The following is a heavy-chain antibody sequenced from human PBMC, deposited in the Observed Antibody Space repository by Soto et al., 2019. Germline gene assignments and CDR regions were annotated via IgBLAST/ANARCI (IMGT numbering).Heavy chain of an antibody. CDR1: GGSISSSSYY. D-gene: IGHD2-2*01. Sequence: QLQLQESGPGLVKPSETLSLTCTVSGGSISSSSYYWGWIRQPPGKGLEWIGSIYYSGSTYYNPSLKSRVTLSGHAPQNPFSLKLSSVTAADTAVYYCANLPGWGYCSSTSCLPSRYYGMDVWGQGTTVTDSS. V-gene: IGHV4-39*01. J-gene: IGHJ6*02. CDR2: IYYSGST. CDR3: ANLPGWGYCSSTSCLPSRYYGMDV.